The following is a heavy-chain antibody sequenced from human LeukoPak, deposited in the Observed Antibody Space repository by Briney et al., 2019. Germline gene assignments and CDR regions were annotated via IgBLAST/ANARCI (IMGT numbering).Heavy chain of an antibody. CDR1: GFTVSSNY. Sequence: GSLRLSCAASGFTVSSNYMSWIRQPPGKGLEWIGYIYYSGSTNYNPSLKSRVTISVDTSKNQFSLKLSSVTAADTAVYYCARETSQKGAHYMDVWGKGTTVTISS. CDR2: IYYSGST. V-gene: IGHV4-59*02. CDR3: ARETSQKGAHYMDV. D-gene: IGHD3-16*01. J-gene: IGHJ6*03.